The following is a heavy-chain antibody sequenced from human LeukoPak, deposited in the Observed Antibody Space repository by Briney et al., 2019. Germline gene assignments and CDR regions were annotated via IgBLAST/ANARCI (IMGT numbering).Heavy chain of an antibody. CDR1: GYSISSGYY. CDR3: ARGQRNPDY. V-gene: IGHV4-38-2*01. CDR2: IYHSGST. D-gene: IGHD6-25*01. J-gene: IGHJ4*02. Sequence: SETLSLTCAVSGYSISSGYYWGWIRQPPGKGLEWIGSIYHSGSTYYNPSLKSRVTISVDTSKNQFSLKPSSVTAADTAVYYCARGQRNPDYWGQGTLVTVSS.